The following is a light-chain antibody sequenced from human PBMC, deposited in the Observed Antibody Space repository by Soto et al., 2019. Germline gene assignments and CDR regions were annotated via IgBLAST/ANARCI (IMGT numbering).Light chain of an antibody. Sequence: DIQMTQSPPTLSASVGDRVTITCRASQSISSWLAWYQQRPGKAPNLLIYDVSSLESGVPSRFSGSGSGTEFTLTISSLQLDDFATYYCQQYTNYPWTFGQGTKVDIK. V-gene: IGKV1-5*01. CDR2: DVS. CDR1: QSISSW. J-gene: IGKJ1*01. CDR3: QQYTNYPWT.